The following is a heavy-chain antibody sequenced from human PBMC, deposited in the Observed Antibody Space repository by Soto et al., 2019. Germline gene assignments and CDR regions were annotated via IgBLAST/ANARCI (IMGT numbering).Heavy chain of an antibody. Sequence: ASVKVSCKASGYTFTSYDINWVRQATGQGLEWMGWMNPNSGNTGYAQRFQGRVTMTRNTSISTAYMELSSLRSEDTAVYYCARVRCSGGSCYLAFDIWGQGTRVNVAS. CDR3: ARVRCSGGSCYLAFDI. CDR2: MNPNSGNT. D-gene: IGHD2-15*01. J-gene: IGHJ3*02. CDR1: GYTFTSYD. V-gene: IGHV1-8*01.